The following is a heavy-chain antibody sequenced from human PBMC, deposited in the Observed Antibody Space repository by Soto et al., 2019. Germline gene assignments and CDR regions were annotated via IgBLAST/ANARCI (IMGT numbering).Heavy chain of an antibody. V-gene: IGHV4-4*02. D-gene: IGHD2-15*01. CDR1: SGSISSSNW. Sequence: QEELQESGPGLVKPSGTLSLTCAVSSGSISSSNWWSWVRQPPGKGLEWIGEIYHSGSTNYNPSLKSRVTISVDKSKNQFSLKLSSVTAADTAVYYCAARGRCSGGSCIYFQHWGQGTLVTVSS. CDR3: AARGRCSGGSCIYFQH. CDR2: IYHSGST. J-gene: IGHJ1*01.